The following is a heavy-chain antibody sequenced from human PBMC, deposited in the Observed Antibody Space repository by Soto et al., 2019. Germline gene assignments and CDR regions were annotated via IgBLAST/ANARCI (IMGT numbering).Heavy chain of an antibody. V-gene: IGHV4-39*01. D-gene: IGHD2-21*02. Sequence: SETLSLTCIVSGESISSSSYYWGWIRQPPGKGLEWIGSIYYSGRTYYNPSFKSRVTISIDTSKNQFSLKLSSVTATDTAVYYCARQRTTVVTQAYFDHWGQGALVTVS. CDR1: GESISSSSYY. CDR2: IYYSGRT. CDR3: ARQRTTVVTQAYFDH. J-gene: IGHJ4*02.